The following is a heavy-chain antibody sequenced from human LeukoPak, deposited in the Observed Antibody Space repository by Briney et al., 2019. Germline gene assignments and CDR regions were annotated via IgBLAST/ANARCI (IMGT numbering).Heavy chain of an antibody. J-gene: IGHJ6*04. D-gene: IGHD3-10*02. CDR3: AELGITMIGGV. CDR1: GFTFSSYT. V-gene: IGHV3-48*04. CDR2: ISSSGSTI. Sequence: GGSLRLSCAASGFTFSSYTMNWVHQAPGKGLEWVSYISSSGSTIYYADSVKGRFTISRDNAKNSLYLQMNSLRAEDTAVYYCAELGITMIGGVWGKGTTVTISS.